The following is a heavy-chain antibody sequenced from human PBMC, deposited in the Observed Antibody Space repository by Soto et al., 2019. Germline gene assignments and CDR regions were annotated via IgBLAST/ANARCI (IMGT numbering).Heavy chain of an antibody. CDR2: IYYSGST. J-gene: IGHJ6*02. Sequence: SETLSLTCTVSGVSISGSRYYWGWIRQPPGRGLEWIGNIYYSGSTYYTPALKSRVTLSVDTSKNQFSLNLNSVTAADTAVYYCARGGIPPSWYGIAYAMDVWGQGTTVTVSS. CDR3: ARGGIPPSWYGIAYAMDV. D-gene: IGHD6-13*01. V-gene: IGHV4-39*01. CDR1: GVSISGSRYY.